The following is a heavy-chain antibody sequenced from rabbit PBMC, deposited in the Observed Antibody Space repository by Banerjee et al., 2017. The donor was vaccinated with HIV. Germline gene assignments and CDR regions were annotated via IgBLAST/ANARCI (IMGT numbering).Heavy chain of an antibody. CDR2: IYTSTNST. Sequence: QEQLKETGGGLVKPGGTLTLTCKASGIDFTSYYYMCWVRQAPGKGLELIACIYTSTNSTWYANWVNGRFTISSSTSLNSVDLKMTSLTAADTATYFCARVAWYPFALDLWGPGTLVTVS. J-gene: IGHJ6*01. D-gene: IGHD7-1*01. CDR1: GIDFTSYYY. V-gene: IGHV1S43*01. CDR3: ARVAWYPFALDL.